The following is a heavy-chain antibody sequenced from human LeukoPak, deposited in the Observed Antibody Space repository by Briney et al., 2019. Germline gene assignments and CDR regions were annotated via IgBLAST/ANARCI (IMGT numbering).Heavy chain of an antibody. CDR3: ARDGPSNSSGWYCLVY. V-gene: IGHV3-30*04. CDR1: GFTFSSYA. CDR2: ISYDGSNK. D-gene: IGHD6-19*01. Sequence: GGSLRLSCAASGFTFSSYAMHWVRQAPGKGLEWVAVISYDGSNKYYADSVKGRFTISIDNSKNTLYLQMNSLRAEDTAVYYCARDGPSNSSGWYCLVYWGQGTLVTVSS. J-gene: IGHJ4*02.